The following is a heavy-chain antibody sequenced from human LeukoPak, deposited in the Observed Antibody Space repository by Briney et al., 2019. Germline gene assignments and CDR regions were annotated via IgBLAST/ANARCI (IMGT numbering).Heavy chain of an antibody. CDR2: IYYSGST. D-gene: IGHD4-17*01. V-gene: IGHV4-59*12. J-gene: IGHJ4*02. Sequence: SETLSLTCTVSGGSISSYYWSWIRQPPGKGLEWIGYIYYSGSTNYNPSLKSRVTMSVDTSKNQFSLKLSSVTAADTAVYYCARRPTGIDYWGQGTLVTVSS. CDR1: GGSISSYY. CDR3: ARRPTGIDY.